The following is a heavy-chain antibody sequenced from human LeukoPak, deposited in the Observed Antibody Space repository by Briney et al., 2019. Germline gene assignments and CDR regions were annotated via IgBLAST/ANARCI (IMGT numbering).Heavy chain of an antibody. CDR2: ISYRGST. CDR1: GGSTSSDH. CDR3: ARGRGLGVITPYSDS. Sequence: SETLSLTCTVSGGSTSSDHWSWIRQPPEKGLELIGCISYRGSTYYNPSLKSRVTISLDTSKKHFSLKLTSVTAADTGVYYCARGRGLGVITPYSDSWGQGTLVTVSS. D-gene: IGHD3-16*02. J-gene: IGHJ4*02. V-gene: IGHV4-59*08.